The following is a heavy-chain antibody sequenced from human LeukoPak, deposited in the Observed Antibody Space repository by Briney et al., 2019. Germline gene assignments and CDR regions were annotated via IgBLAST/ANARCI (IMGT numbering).Heavy chain of an antibody. Sequence: GGSLRLSCAASGFTFSSYSMHWVRQAPGKGLEWVAFIRYDGSNKYYADSVKGRFTISRDNSKNTLYLQMNSLRAEDTAVYYCAKCLGSGWCLGFDYWGQGTLVTVSS. CDR2: IRYDGSNK. V-gene: IGHV3-30*02. D-gene: IGHD6-19*01. CDR3: AKCLGSGWCLGFDY. CDR1: GFTFSSYS. J-gene: IGHJ4*02.